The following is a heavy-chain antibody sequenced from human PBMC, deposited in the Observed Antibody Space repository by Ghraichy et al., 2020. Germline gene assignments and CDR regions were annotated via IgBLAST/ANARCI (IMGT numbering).Heavy chain of an antibody. J-gene: IGHJ4*02. CDR3: ARHPEDCSSTSCWHFDY. V-gene: IGHV4-39*01. D-gene: IGHD2-2*01. CDR1: GGSISSSSYY. CDR2: IYYSGST. Sequence: SETLSLTCTVSGGSISSSSYYWGWIRQPPGKGLEWIGSIYYSGSTYYNPSLKSRVTISVDTSKNQFSLKLSSVTAADTAVYYCARHPEDCSSTSCWHFDYWGQGTLVTVSS.